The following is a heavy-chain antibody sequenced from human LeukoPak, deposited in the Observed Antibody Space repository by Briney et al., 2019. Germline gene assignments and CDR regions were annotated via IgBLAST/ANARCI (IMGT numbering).Heavy chain of an antibody. CDR2: IYWSGNS. D-gene: IGHD4-17*01. V-gene: IGHV4-38-2*02. J-gene: IGHJ4*02. Sequence: SETLSLTCTVSGHSIDSGYHWGWIRQPPGKGLEWIGSIYWSGNSYFNPSLKSRVTISVDTSKNQFSLKLSSVTAADTAVYYCARVSLVTTADYWGQGTLVTVSS. CDR1: GHSIDSGYH. CDR3: ARVSLVTTADY.